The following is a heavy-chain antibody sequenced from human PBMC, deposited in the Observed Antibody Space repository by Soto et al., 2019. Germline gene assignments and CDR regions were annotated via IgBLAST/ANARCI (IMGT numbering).Heavy chain of an antibody. D-gene: IGHD6-13*01. CDR1: GGSISSYY. CDR3: ARADSSSDAFDI. V-gene: IGHV4-59*08. Sequence: QVQLQESGPGLVKPSETLSLTCTVSGGSISSYYWSWIRQPPGKGLEWSGYIYYSGSTNYNPSLKSRVTISVDTSKNQFSLKLSSVTAADTAVYYCARADSSSDAFDIWGQGTMVTVSS. CDR2: IYYSGST. J-gene: IGHJ3*02.